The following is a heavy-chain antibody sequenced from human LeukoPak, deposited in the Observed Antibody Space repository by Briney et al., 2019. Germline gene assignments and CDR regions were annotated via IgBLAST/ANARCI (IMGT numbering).Heavy chain of an antibody. J-gene: IGHJ4*02. D-gene: IGHD6-6*01. V-gene: IGHV4-59*08. Sequence: SETLSLTCTVSGGSISSYYWSWIRQPPGKGLEWIGYIYYSGSTNYNPSLKSRVTISVDTSKNQFSLKLSSVTAADTAVYYCARLGDSSSSIRWGQGALVTVSS. CDR1: GGSISSYY. CDR3: ARLGDSSSSIR. CDR2: IYYSGST.